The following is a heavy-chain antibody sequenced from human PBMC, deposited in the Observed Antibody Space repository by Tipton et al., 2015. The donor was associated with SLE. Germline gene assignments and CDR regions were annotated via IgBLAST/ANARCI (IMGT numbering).Heavy chain of an antibody. CDR1: GFTFSSYG. Sequence: SLRLSCVASGFTFSSYGMHWVRQTPGKGLEWMTFVRFDGSDEQYVDSVKGRFTISRDNAKNTLYLQMNSLRAEDTAVYYCAKGPSYYYSFDSWGQGTLVTVSS. V-gene: IGHV3-30*02. CDR2: VRFDGSDE. CDR3: AKGPSYYYSFDS. J-gene: IGHJ4*02. D-gene: IGHD3-22*01.